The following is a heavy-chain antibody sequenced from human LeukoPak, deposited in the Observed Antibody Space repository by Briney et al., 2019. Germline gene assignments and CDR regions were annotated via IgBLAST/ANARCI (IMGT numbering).Heavy chain of an antibody. D-gene: IGHD5-24*01. CDR3: ARDQGRWLQRPTEKNI. CDR1: GGSFSGYY. V-gene: IGHV4-34*01. Sequence: PSETLSLTCAVYGGSFSGYYWSWIRQPPGKGLEWIGEINHSGSTNYNPSLKSRVTISVHTSKNQFSLKLSSVTAADTAVYYCARDQGRWLQRPTEKNIWGQGTMVTVSS. CDR2: INHSGST. J-gene: IGHJ3*02.